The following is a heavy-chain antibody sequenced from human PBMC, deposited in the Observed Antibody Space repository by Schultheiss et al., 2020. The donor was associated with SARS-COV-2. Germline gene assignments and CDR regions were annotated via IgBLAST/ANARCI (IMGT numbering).Heavy chain of an antibody. CDR1: GGSVSSGSYY. CDR3: ARPSTGYSGSYNWFDP. Sequence: SETLSLTCTVSGGSVSSGSYYWSWIRQPPGKGLEWIGYIYYSGSTNYNPSLKSRVTISVDTSKNQFSLKLSSVTAADTAVYYCARPSTGYSGSYNWFDPWGQGTLVTVSS. CDR2: IYYSGST. J-gene: IGHJ5*02. D-gene: IGHD1-26*01. V-gene: IGHV4-61*01.